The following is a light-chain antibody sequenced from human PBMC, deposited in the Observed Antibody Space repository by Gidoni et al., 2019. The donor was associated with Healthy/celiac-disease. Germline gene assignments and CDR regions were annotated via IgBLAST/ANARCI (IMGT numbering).Light chain of an antibody. V-gene: IGKV1-39*01. CDR3: QQSYSTPRP. Sequence: DIQMTQSPSSLSASVGDRVTITCRASQSISSYLNWYQQKPGKAPKLLIYAASSLTSGVPSRFSGSGSGTDFTLTISSLQPEDFATYYCQQSYSTPRPFGQGTKVEIK. CDR1: QSISSY. CDR2: AAS. J-gene: IGKJ1*01.